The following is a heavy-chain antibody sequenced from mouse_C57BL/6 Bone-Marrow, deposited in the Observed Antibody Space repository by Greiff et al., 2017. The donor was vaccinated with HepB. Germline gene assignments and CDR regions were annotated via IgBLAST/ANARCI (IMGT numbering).Heavy chain of an antibody. CDR3: ARAPHYYGSSLYYFDY. CDR2: INYDGSST. CDR1: GFTFSDYY. V-gene: IGHV5-16*01. J-gene: IGHJ2*01. D-gene: IGHD1-1*01. Sequence: EVKLVESEGGLVQPGSSMKLSCTASGFTFSDYYMAWVRQVPEKGLEWVANINYDGSSTYYLDSLKSRFIISRDNAKNILYLQMSSLKSEDTATYYCARAPHYYGSSLYYFDYWGQGTTLTVSS.